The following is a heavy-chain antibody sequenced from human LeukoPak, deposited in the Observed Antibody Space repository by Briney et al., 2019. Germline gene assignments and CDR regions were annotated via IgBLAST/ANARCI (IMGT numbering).Heavy chain of an antibody. J-gene: IGHJ4*02. V-gene: IGHV3-48*03. Sequence: GGSLRLSCAASGFTFANYAMSWVRQGPGKGLEWVSTISGSGSTIYYADSVKGRFTISRDNAKNSLYLQMNSLRAEDTAVYYCARKRYADYWGQGTLVTVSS. CDR2: ISGSGSTI. CDR1: GFTFANYA. D-gene: IGHD2-8*01. CDR3: ARKRYADY.